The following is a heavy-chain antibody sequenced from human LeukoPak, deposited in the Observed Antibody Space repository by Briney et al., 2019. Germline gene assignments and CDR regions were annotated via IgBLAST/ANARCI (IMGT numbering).Heavy chain of an antibody. CDR3: ARSELLWFGGVNSGFDY. V-gene: IGHV4-59*01. CDR2: IYDSGTT. D-gene: IGHD3-10*01. CDR1: GGSISGWY. Sequence: SQTLSLTCAVSGGSISGWYWSWLRQPPGKGLEWIGHIYDSGTTNYNPSLKSRVTMSVDSSKNQFSLKLSSVTAADTAVYYCARSELLWFGGVNSGFDYWGQGTLVTVSS. J-gene: IGHJ4*02.